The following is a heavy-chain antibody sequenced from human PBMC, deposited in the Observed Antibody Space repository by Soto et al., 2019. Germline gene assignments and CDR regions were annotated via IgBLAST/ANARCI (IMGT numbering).Heavy chain of an antibody. CDR3: ASYDYGSGSYPAEYFQH. J-gene: IGHJ1*01. CDR1: GYTFTSYG. V-gene: IGHV1-18*01. CDR2: ISAYNGNT. Sequence: QVQLVQSGAEVKKPGASVKVSCKASGYTFTSYGISWVRQAPGQGLEWMGWISAYNGNTNYAQKLQGRVTMTTDTSXSXVYMELRSLRSDDTAVYYCASYDYGSGSYPAEYFQHWGQGTLVTVSS. D-gene: IGHD3-10*01.